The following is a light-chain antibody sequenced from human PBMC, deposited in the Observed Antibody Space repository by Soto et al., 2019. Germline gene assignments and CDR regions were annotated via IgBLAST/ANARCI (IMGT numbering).Light chain of an antibody. CDR1: KSLSGNY. V-gene: IGKV3-20*01. CDR2: RAS. Sequence: MGLRRSPGPLFLSPGERPTLPCRASKSLSGNYLACYQKKPGQAPRVLIYRASIRATGISDRFSGSGSGTDFTLTISRLEPEDFAVYYCQHYGASPWTFGQGTKVEIK. CDR3: QHYGASPWT. J-gene: IGKJ1*01.